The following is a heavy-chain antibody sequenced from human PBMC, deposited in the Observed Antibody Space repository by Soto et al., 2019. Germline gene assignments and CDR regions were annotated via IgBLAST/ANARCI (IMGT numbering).Heavy chain of an antibody. J-gene: IGHJ4*02. CDR3: ARARNYDYIWGSYRPTPFDY. Sequence: GGSLRLSCAASGFTVSSNYMSWVRQAPGKGLEWVSVIYSGGSTYYADSVKGRFTISRDNSKNTLYLQMNSLRAEDTAVYYCARARNYDYIWGSYRPTPFDYWGQGTLVTVSS. V-gene: IGHV3-66*01. CDR2: IYSGGST. CDR1: GFTVSSNY. D-gene: IGHD3-16*02.